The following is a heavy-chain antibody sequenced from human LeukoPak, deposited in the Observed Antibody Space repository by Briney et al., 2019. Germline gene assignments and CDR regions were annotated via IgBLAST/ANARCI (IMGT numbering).Heavy chain of an antibody. D-gene: IGHD4/OR15-4a*01. J-gene: IGHJ5*02. V-gene: IGHV3-30*02. CDR1: GFTFNDYD. CDR2: IRYDGSNT. CDR3: ARGDKMTIWRRTYNYFDP. Sequence: QSGGSLRLSCAASGFTFNDYDIHWVRLAPGKGLEWVTFIRYDGSNTYAESVKGRFTISRDNSKNTLYLQMNSLRAEDTAVYYCARGDKMTIWRRTYNYFDPWGQGTLVTVSS.